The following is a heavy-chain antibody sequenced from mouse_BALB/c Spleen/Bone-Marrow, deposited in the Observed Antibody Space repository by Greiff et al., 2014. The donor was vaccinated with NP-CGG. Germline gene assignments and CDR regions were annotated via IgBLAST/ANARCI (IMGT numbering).Heavy chain of an antibody. Sequence: EVMLVESGGGLVKPGGSLELSCAASGFTFSDFYMFWFRKTPEKRLEWVATISNGGTYTYYPDSVKGRFTISRDNAKNNLYLQMSSLKSEDTAMYYCARSGERYGAMDYWGQGTSVTVTS. V-gene: IGHV5-4*02. CDR3: ARSGERYGAMDY. CDR2: ISNGGTYT. J-gene: IGHJ4*01. CDR1: GFTFSDFY. D-gene: IGHD1-1*02.